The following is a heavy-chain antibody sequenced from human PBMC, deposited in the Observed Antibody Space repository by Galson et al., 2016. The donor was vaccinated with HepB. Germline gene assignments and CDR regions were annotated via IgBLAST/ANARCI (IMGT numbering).Heavy chain of an antibody. CDR3: ARGVGYYDSSGYYVLPHYLDY. V-gene: IGHV4-59*01. D-gene: IGHD3-22*01. CDR1: DGAISSYY. J-gene: IGHJ4*02. CDR2: IYYSGST. Sequence: ETLSLTCTVSDGAISSYYWSWIRQPPGKGLEWIGYIYYSGSTNYNPSLKSRVTISVDTSKNQFSLKLSSVTAADTAVYYCARGVGYYDSSGYYVLPHYLDYWGQGTLVTVSS.